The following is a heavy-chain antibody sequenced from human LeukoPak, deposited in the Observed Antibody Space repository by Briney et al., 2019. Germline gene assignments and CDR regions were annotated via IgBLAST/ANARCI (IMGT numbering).Heavy chain of an antibody. V-gene: IGHV4-34*01. J-gene: IGHJ6*03. Sequence: SETLSLTCAVYGGPFSGYYWSWIRQPPGKGLEWIGEINHSGSTNYNPSLKSRVTISVDTSKNQFSLKLSSVTAADTAVYYCARLVRYYGSGSYPAPYYYYMDVWGKGTTVTVSS. CDR2: INHSGST. CDR1: GGPFSGYY. D-gene: IGHD3-10*01. CDR3: ARLVRYYGSGSYPAPYYYYMDV.